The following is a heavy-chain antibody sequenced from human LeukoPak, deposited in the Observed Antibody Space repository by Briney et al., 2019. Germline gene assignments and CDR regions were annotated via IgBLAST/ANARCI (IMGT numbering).Heavy chain of an antibody. D-gene: IGHD2-15*01. J-gene: IGHJ4*02. CDR1: GGSFSGYY. CDR2: INHSGST. V-gene: IGHV4-34*01. Sequence: PSETLPLTCAVYGGSFSGYYWSWIRQPPGKGLEWIGEINHSGSTNYNPSLKSRVTISVDTSKNQFSLKLSSVTAADTAVYYCARGEVASRGCRLDYWGQGTLVTVSS. CDR3: ARGEVASRGCRLDY.